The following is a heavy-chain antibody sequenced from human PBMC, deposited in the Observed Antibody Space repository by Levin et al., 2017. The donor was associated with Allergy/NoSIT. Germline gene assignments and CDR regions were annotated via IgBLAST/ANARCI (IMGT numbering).Heavy chain of an antibody. CDR3: ARGGCSSTSCLDY. J-gene: IGHJ4*02. CDR1: GFTFSSNW. D-gene: IGHD2-2*01. Sequence: GGSLRLSCAASGFTFSSNWMHWVRQAPGEGLVWVSEINSDGSNTNYADSVKGRSTISRDNARNTLYLQMNSVRADDTAVYYCARGGCSSTSCLDYWGQGTLVTVSS. CDR2: INSDGSNT. V-gene: IGHV3-74*01.